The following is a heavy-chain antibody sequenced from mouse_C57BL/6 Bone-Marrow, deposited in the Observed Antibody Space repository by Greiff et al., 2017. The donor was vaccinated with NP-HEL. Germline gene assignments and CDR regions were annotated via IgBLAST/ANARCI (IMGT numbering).Heavy chain of an antibody. J-gene: IGHJ2*01. CDR2: ISDGGSYT. D-gene: IGHD5-5*01. CDR1: GFTFSSYA. Sequence: EVHLVESGGGLVKPGGSLKLSCAASGFTFSSYAMSWVRQTPEKRLVWVATISDGGSYTYYPDNVKGRFTISRDNAKNNLYLQMSHLKSEDTAMNYCARDGSTLDHFDYWGQGTTLTVSS. CDR3: ARDGSTLDHFDY. V-gene: IGHV5-4*01.